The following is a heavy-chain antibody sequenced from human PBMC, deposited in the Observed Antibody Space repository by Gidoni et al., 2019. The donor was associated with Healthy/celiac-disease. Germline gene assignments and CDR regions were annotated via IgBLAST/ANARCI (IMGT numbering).Heavy chain of an antibody. V-gene: IGHV1-2*02. CDR2: INPNSVGT. CDR3: ARDGAYSRSLWVDY. J-gene: IGHJ4*02. CDR1: GYTFTGYY. D-gene: IGHD6-6*01. Sequence: VQLGQSGAEVKKPGASVKGSCKASGYTFTGYYMHWVRQAPGQGLEWMGWINPNSVGTNYAQKFQGRVTMTRDTSINTAYMELSRLSSDDTAVYYCARDGAYSRSLWVDYWGQGTLVTVSS.